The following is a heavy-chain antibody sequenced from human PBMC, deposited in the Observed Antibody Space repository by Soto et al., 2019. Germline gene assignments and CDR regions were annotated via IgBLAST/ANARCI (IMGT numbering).Heavy chain of an antibody. D-gene: IGHD3-16*01. CDR1: GFTFSSYV. Sequence: PGGSLRLSCAASGFTFSSYVMSWVRQAPGKGLEWVSSISGSAGTTYFADSVKGRFTISRDNSKNTLCLQMNSLRAGDTAVYYCAKEGGHLYLPLTFDHWGQGTLVTVSS. CDR2: ISGSAGTT. V-gene: IGHV3-23*01. CDR3: AKEGGHLYLPLTFDH. J-gene: IGHJ4*02.